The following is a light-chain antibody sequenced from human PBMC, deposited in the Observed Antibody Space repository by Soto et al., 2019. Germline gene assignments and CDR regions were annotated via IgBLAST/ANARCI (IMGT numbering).Light chain of an antibody. CDR2: DTS. J-gene: IGKJ5*01. CDR1: QFLSSY. Sequence: EPVLTQSPSTLSLSPGERATLSCRASQFLSSYLAWYQQIPGQPPRLLIYDTSNRVTGIPARFSGSRSGTDFTLTISSLEPEDFAVYFCHQRNKFGQGTRLEIK. CDR3: HQRNK. V-gene: IGKV3-11*01.